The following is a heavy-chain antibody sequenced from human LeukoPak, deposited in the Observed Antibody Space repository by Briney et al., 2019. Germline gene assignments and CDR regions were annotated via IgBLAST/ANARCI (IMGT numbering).Heavy chain of an antibody. CDR1: GFTFSSYG. Sequence: AGGSLRLSCAASGFTFSSYGMHWVRQAPGKGLEWVAFIRYDGSNKYYADSVKGRFTISRDNSKNTLYLQMNSLRAEDTALYYCAKAHVPTMIRGVVSSDWGQGTLVTVSS. D-gene: IGHD3-10*01. V-gene: IGHV3-30*02. CDR2: IRYDGSNK. J-gene: IGHJ4*02. CDR3: AKAHVPTMIRGVVSSD.